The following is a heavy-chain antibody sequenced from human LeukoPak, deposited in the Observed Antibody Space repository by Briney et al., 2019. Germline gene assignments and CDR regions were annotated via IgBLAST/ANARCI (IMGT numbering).Heavy chain of an antibody. J-gene: IGHJ4*02. CDR1: GYSISSGYY. V-gene: IGHV4-61*01. CDR3: ARGWLQFASFDY. Sequence: PSQALSLTCTGSGYSISSGYYLSWIRQPPGKGLEWIGYIYYSGSTKYNPSLKSRVTISVDTSKNQFSLKLSSVTAADTAVYYCARGWLQFASFDYWGQGTLVTVSS. CDR2: IYYSGST. D-gene: IGHD5-24*01.